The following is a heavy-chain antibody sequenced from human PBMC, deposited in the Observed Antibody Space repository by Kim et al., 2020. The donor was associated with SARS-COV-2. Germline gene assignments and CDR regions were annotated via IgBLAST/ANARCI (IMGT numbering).Heavy chain of an antibody. CDR3: ARELRFDRKFYY. CDR2: ISYDGSNK. V-gene: IGHV3-30-3*01. D-gene: IGHD3-3*01. Sequence: GGSLRLSCAASGFTFSTFAMHWVRRAPGKGLEWVALISYDGSNKYYADSVKGRFTISRDNSKNTLSLQMNSLRAEDTAVYYCARELRFDRKFYYWGQGTL. J-gene: IGHJ4*02. CDR1: GFTFSTFA.